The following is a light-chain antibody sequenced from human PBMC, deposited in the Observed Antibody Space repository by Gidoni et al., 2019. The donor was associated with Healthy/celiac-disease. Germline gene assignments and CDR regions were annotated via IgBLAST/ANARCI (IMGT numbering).Light chain of an antibody. J-gene: IGLJ3*02. Sequence: QSVLTQPPSASGPPGQRVTISCSGSRSNIGNNYVYWYQQRPGTAPKLLIYRNNQRPSGVPDRFSGSKSGTSASLAISGLRSEDEADYYCAAWDDSLSGGVFGGGTKLTVL. CDR2: RNN. V-gene: IGLV1-47*01. CDR3: AAWDDSLSGGV. CDR1: RSNIGNNY.